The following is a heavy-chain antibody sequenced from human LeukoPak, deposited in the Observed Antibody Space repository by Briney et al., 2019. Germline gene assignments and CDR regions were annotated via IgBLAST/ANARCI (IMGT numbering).Heavy chain of an antibody. CDR1: GFTFSSYE. V-gene: IGHV3-23*01. D-gene: IGHD5-18*01. CDR3: AKEILYSKFNWFDP. Sequence: GGSLRLSCAASGFTFSSYEMNWVRQAPGKGLEWVSAISGSGGSTYYADSVKGRFTISRDNSKNTLYLQMNSLRAEDTAVYYCAKEILYSKFNWFDPWGQGTLVTVSS. CDR2: ISGSGGST. J-gene: IGHJ5*02.